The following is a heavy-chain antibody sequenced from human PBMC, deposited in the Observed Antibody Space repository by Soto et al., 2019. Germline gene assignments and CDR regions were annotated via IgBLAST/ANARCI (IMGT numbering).Heavy chain of an antibody. CDR3: AKAKYWGYSGYDWNHDY. CDR2: ISGSGGST. Sequence: EVQLLESGGGLVQPGGSLRLSCAASGFTFSSYAMSWVRQAPGKGLEWVSAISGSGGSTYYADSVKGRFTISRDNSKNTLNLQMNSLRAEDTAVYYCAKAKYWGYSGYDWNHDYWGQGTLVTVSS. D-gene: IGHD5-12*01. CDR1: GFTFSSYA. V-gene: IGHV3-23*01. J-gene: IGHJ4*02.